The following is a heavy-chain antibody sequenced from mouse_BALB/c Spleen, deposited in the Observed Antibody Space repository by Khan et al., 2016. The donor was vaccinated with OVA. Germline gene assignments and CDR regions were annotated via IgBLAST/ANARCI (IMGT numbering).Heavy chain of an antibody. V-gene: IGHV3-8*02. CDR3: ARSTYRYAFVY. D-gene: IGHD2-12*01. Sequence: EVQLQESGPSLVKPSQTLSLTCSVTGDSITSGYWNWIRNFPENKLEYMGYIIYTGYTYYNPSLQSRISITRHTSKNQYYLQLNSVTDEDTATYYCARSTYRYAFVYWGQGTLVTVSA. CDR2: IIYTGYT. J-gene: IGHJ3*01. CDR1: GDSITSGY.